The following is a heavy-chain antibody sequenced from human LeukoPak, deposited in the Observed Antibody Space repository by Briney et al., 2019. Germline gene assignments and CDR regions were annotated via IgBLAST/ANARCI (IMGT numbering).Heavy chain of an antibody. J-gene: IGHJ4*02. CDR3: ARVAPVGAAPFDY. D-gene: IGHD1-26*01. V-gene: IGHV1-69*04. CDR2: IIPILGIA. Sequence: ASVKVSCKASGGTFSSYAISWVRQAPGQGLEWMGRIIPILGIANYAQKFQGRVTITADKSTSTAYMELSSLRSEDTAVYYCARVAPVGAAPFDYWSQGTLVTVSS. CDR1: GGTFSSYA.